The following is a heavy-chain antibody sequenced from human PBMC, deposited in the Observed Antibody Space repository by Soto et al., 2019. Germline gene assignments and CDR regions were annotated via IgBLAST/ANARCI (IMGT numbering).Heavy chain of an antibody. Sequence: QVQLVESGGGLVKPGGSLRLSCAASGFTFSDYYMSWIRQAPGKGLEWVSHISRSSTNTDYADSVKGRLTISRDNAKNSLYLQMDSLRAEDTAVYYCAREYYYGMDVWGQGTTVTVSS. V-gene: IGHV3-11*05. J-gene: IGHJ6*02. CDR2: ISRSSTNT. CDR3: AREYYYGMDV. CDR1: GFTFSDYY.